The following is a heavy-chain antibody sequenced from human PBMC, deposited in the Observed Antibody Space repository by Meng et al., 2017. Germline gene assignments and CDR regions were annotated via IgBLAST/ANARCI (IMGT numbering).Heavy chain of an antibody. CDR1: GYTFSTNV. CDR3: ARAHSSGWYSFFDY. V-gene: IGHV7-4-1*02. J-gene: IGHJ4*02. Sequence: QVRLVKSGSELKEPGASVKVSCKASGYTFSTNVMNWVRQAPGQGLEWMGWINTKTGKPTYAQGFTGRLAFSLDTSASTAFLQINSLKAEDTAVYYCARAHSSGWYSFFDYWGQGTLVTVSS. D-gene: IGHD6-19*01. CDR2: INTKTGKP.